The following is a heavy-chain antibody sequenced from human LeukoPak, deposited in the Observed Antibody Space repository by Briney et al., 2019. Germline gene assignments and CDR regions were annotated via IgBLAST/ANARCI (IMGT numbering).Heavy chain of an antibody. D-gene: IGHD3-10*01. CDR2: INPNSGGT. J-gene: IGHJ4*02. Sequence: ASVKVSCKASGYTFTGYYMHWGRQAPGQGLEWMGWINPNSGGTNYAQKFQGRVTMTRDTSISTAYMELGRLRSDDTAVYYCARVSAVYYGSGGSDYWGQGTLVTVSS. V-gene: IGHV1-2*02. CDR3: ARVSAVYYGSGGSDY. CDR1: GYTFTGYY.